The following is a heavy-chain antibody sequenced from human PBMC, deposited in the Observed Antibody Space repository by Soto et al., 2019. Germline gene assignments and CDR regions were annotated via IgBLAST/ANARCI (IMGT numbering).Heavy chain of an antibody. CDR2: ISYDGSNK. CDR1: GFTFSSYA. CDR3: ARELDTAMVVGVFDP. Sequence: GGSLRLSCAASGFTFSSYAMHWVRQAPGKGLEWVAVISYDGSNKYYADSVKGRFTISRDNSKNTLYLQMNSLRAEDTAVYYCARELDTAMVVGVFDPWGQGTLVTVSS. D-gene: IGHD5-18*01. V-gene: IGHV3-30-3*01. J-gene: IGHJ5*02.